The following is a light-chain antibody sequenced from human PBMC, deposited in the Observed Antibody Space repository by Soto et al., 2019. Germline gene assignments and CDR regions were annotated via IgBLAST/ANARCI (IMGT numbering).Light chain of an antibody. CDR2: EVN. V-gene: IGLV2-8*01. Sequence: QSALTQPPSASGSPGQSVTISCTGTSSDVGGYNYVSWYQQHAGKAPKLMIYEVNKRPSGVPDRFSGSKSDNTASLTVSGLQAEDEADYFCSSYAGSNILYVFGTGTQLTVL. J-gene: IGLJ1*01. CDR3: SSYAGSNILYV. CDR1: SSDVGGYNY.